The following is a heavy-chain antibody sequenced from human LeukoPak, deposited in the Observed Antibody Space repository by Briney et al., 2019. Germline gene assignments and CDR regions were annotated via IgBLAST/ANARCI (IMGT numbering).Heavy chain of an antibody. D-gene: IGHD1-7*01. V-gene: IGHV1-2*02. Sequence: ASVKVFCKASGYTFIDYYIDWVRQAPGQGLEWMGWINPNSGGTNYAQKFQGRVTMTRDTSISTAYMELSRLRSDDTAVYYCARRRDWNYALDYWGQGTLVTVSS. CDR3: ARRRDWNYALDY. CDR1: GYTFIDYY. J-gene: IGHJ4*02. CDR2: INPNSGGT.